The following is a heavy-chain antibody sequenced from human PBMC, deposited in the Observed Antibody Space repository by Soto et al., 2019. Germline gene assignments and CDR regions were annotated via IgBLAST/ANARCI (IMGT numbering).Heavy chain of an antibody. CDR1: GYTFTSYP. Sequence: QAHLVQSGAEVKEPGASVRVTCETSGYTFTSYPIHWVRQAPGQGLEWMGWFNTGYHNTNYSPHFQGRVSFSRDLAAGAVYMDLSGLRPEDTAVYCCARFRTTVIADDSRGQGTLGTVSS. CDR3: ARFRTTVIADDS. D-gene: IGHD4-17*01. CDR2: FNTGYHNT. J-gene: IGHJ4*02. V-gene: IGHV1-3*04.